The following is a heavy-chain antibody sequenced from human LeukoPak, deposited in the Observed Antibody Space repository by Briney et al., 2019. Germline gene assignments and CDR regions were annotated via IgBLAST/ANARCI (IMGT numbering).Heavy chain of an antibody. D-gene: IGHD2-15*01. CDR2: INPSGGST. Sequence: GASVKVSCKASGYTFTSYYMHWVRQAPGQGLEWMGIINPSGGSTSYAQKFQGRVTMTRDMSTSTVYMELSSLRSEDTAVYYCARDGVVVAQDNCFDPWGQGTLVTVSS. V-gene: IGHV1-46*01. J-gene: IGHJ5*02. CDR3: ARDGVVVAQDNCFDP. CDR1: GYTFTSYY.